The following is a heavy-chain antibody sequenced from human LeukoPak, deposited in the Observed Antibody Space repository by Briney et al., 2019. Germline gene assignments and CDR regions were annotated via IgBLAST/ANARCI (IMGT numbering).Heavy chain of an antibody. V-gene: IGHV4-39*07. J-gene: IGHJ6*03. CDR3: VRGGSSSWPYYYYYMDV. CDR2: IYYSGST. CDR1: GGSISSSSYY. D-gene: IGHD6-13*01. Sequence: SETLSLTCTVSGGSISSSSYYWGWIRQPPGKGLEWIGNIYYSGSTNYNPSLKSRVTISVDTSKNQFSLKLSSVTAADTAVYYCVRGGSSSWPYYYYYMDVWGKGTTVTVSS.